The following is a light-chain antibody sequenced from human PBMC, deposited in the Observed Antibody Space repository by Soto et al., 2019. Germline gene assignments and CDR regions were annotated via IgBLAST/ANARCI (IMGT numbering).Light chain of an antibody. Sequence: QSALTQPASVSGSPGQSITISCTGTSSDVGAYNYVSWYQQHPGKAPKLMIYEVSNRPSGVSNRFSGSKSGNTASLTISGLQAEDEADYYCNSYTRRSTLVFGGGTKLTVL. CDR2: EVS. V-gene: IGLV2-14*01. CDR1: SSDVGAYNY. J-gene: IGLJ3*02. CDR3: NSYTRRSTLV.